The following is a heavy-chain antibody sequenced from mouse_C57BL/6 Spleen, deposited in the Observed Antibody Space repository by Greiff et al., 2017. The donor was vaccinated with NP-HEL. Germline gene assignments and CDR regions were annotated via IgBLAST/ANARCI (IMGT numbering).Heavy chain of an antibody. Sequence: VQLQQSGPELVKPGASVKISCKASGYAFSSSWMNWVKQRPGKGLEWIGRIYPGDGDTNYNGKFKGKATLTADKSSSTAYMQLSSLTSEDSAVYFCAREALRHGGFAYWVRGTLVTVSA. J-gene: IGHJ3*01. CDR1: GYAFSSSW. D-gene: IGHD1-1*01. CDR2: IYPGDGDT. CDR3: AREALRHGGFAY. V-gene: IGHV1-82*01.